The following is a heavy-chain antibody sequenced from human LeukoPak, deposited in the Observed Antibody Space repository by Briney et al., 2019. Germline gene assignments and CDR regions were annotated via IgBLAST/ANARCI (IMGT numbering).Heavy chain of an antibody. CDR2: IFYSGST. D-gene: IGHD3-22*01. Sequence: SETLSLTCTVSGGSISSSSYYWGWIRQPPGKGLEWIGNIFYSGSTYYNPSLKSRVTISVDTSKNQFSLKLSSVTAADTAVYYCAREEGITMTAFQHWGQGTLVTVSS. CDR1: GGSISSSSYY. J-gene: IGHJ1*01. CDR3: AREEGITMTAFQH. V-gene: IGHV4-39*07.